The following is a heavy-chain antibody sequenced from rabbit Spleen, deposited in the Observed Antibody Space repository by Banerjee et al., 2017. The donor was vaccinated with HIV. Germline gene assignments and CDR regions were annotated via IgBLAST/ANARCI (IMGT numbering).Heavy chain of an antibody. D-gene: IGHD4-2*01. V-gene: IGHV1S40*01. Sequence: VESGGDLVKPGASLTLTCTASGFSFSSSYYMSWVRQAPGKGLEWIACVETSLGTTWYASWANGRFAISKTSSTTVTLQMTSLTAADTATYFCVRNWHGASNTYWGPGTLVTVS. J-gene: IGHJ2*01. CDR1: GFSFSSSYY. CDR2: VETSLGTT. CDR3: VRNWHGASNTY.